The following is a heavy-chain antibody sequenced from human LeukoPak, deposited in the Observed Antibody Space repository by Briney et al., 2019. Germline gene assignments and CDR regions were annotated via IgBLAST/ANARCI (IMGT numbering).Heavy chain of an antibody. Sequence: SETLSLTCTVSGGSIRTDASCWAWIRQAPGKGLEWIGSIYFDGSTYYKSSFKSRVIISVDTSRNQFSLRLSSVTAADTAVFYCARLFSRGWEYFYGLNVWGQGTTITVSS. CDR3: ARLFSRGWEYFYGLNV. J-gene: IGHJ6*02. CDR1: GGSIRTDASC. V-gene: IGHV4-39*01. CDR2: IYFDGST. D-gene: IGHD6-19*01.